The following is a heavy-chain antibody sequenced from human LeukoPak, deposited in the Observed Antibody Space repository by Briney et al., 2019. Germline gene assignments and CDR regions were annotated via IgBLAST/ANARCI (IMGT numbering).Heavy chain of an antibody. V-gene: IGHV4-39*01. CDR1: GGSISSGGYY. Sequence: PSETLSLTCTVSGGSISSGGYYWSWIRQHPGKGLEWIGYIYYSGSTYYNPSLKSRVTISVDTSKNQFSLKLSSVTAADTAVYYCARRPRVVVPAAIGDYYYYYGMDVWGQGTTVTVSS. J-gene: IGHJ6*02. CDR2: IYYSGST. CDR3: ARRPRVVVPAAIGDYYYYYGMDV. D-gene: IGHD2-2*01.